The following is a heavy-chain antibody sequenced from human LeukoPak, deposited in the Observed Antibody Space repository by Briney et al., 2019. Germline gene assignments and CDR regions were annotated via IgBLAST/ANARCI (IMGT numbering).Heavy chain of an antibody. CDR1: GYTFTNYY. D-gene: IGHD4-11*01. J-gene: IGHJ4*02. V-gene: IGHV1-46*01. Sequence: ASVKVSCKASGYTFTNYYMHWVRQAPGQGLEWMGIISPSGSSTTYAQKFQGRVTLTTDTSTSTAYMELSSLRSDDTAVYYCARDDNYGIFVNVDYWGQGTLVTVSS. CDR2: ISPSGSST. CDR3: ARDDNYGIFVNVDY.